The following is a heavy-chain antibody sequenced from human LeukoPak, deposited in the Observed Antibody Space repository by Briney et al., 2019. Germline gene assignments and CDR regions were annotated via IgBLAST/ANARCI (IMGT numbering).Heavy chain of an antibody. V-gene: IGHV3-9*01. J-gene: IGHJ4*02. CDR3: AKGGYYDSSGLIDY. Sequence: GRSLRLSCAASGFTFDDYAMHWVRQAPGKGLEWVSGISWNSGSIGYADSVKGRFTISRDNAKNSLYLQMNSLRAEDTALYYCAKGGYYDSSGLIDYWGQGTLVTASS. D-gene: IGHD3-22*01. CDR2: ISWNSGSI. CDR1: GFTFDDYA.